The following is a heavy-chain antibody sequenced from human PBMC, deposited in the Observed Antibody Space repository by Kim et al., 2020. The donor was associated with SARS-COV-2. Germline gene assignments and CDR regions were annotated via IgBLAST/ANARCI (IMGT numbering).Heavy chain of an antibody. CDR2: ISYDGSNK. Sequence: GGSLRLSCAASGFTFSSYSIHWVRQAPGKGLEWVAVISYDGSNKYYADSVKGRFTISRDNSKNTLYLQMNSLRAEDTAVYYCARSATTVTRGYFQHWGQGTLITVSS. V-gene: IGHV3-30-3*01. J-gene: IGHJ1*01. D-gene: IGHD4-17*01. CDR3: ARSATTVTRGYFQH. CDR1: GFTFSSYS.